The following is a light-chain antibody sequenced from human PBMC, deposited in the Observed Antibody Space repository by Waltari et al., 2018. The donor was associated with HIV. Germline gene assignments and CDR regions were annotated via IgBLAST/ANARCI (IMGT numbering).Light chain of an antibody. CDR1: TSNIGSNY. Sequence: SVLTQPPSASGTPGPRVPISCSGSTSNIGSNYVFWYQHLPGTAPKLLIHRNDQRPSGVPDRFSGSTSGTSASLAISGLRSEDEADYYCVAWDDSLRGVLFGGGTKVAVL. V-gene: IGLV1-47*01. CDR2: RND. CDR3: VAWDDSLRGVL. J-gene: IGLJ2*01.